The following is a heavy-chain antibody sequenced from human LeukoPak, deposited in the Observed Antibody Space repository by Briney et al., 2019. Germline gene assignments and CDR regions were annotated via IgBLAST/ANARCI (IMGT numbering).Heavy chain of an antibody. D-gene: IGHD5-18*01. CDR3: ARAGYSYGYSGWIDY. V-gene: IGHV1-18*01. CDR2: ISAYNGNT. Sequence: GASVKVSCKASGYTFTSYGISWVRQAPGQGLEWMGWISAYNGNTNYAQKLQGRVTMTTDTSTSTAYMELRSLRSDDTAVYYCARAGYSYGYSGWIDYWGQGTLVTVSS. J-gene: IGHJ4*02. CDR1: GYTFTSYG.